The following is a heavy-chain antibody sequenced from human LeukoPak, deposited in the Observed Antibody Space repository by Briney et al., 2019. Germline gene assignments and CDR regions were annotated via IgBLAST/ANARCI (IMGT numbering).Heavy chain of an antibody. CDR3: LGGKYGYEEH. J-gene: IGHJ1*01. CDR2: IYYSGST. V-gene: IGHV4-59*01. D-gene: IGHD5-18*01. CDR1: GGSISSYY. Sequence: KTSETLSLTCTVSGGSISSYYWRWIRQPPGKGLEWIGYIYYSGSTNYNPSLKSRVTISVDTSKNQFSLKLSSVTAADTAVYYCLGGKYGYEEHWGQGTLVTVSS.